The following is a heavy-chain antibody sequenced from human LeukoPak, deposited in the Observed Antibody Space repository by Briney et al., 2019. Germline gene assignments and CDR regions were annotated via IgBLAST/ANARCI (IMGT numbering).Heavy chain of an antibody. CDR2: ISSSSSYI. CDR3: VRDWYYYGSGSYPYPSYFDY. J-gene: IGHJ4*02. V-gene: IGHV3-21*01. CDR1: GFTFSSYS. D-gene: IGHD3-10*01. Sequence: GGSLRLSCAASGFTFSSYSMNWVRQAPGKGLEWVSSISSSSSYIYYADSVKGRFTISRDNAKNSLYLQMNSLRAEDTAVYYCVRDWYYYGSGSYPYPSYFDYWGQGTLVTVSS.